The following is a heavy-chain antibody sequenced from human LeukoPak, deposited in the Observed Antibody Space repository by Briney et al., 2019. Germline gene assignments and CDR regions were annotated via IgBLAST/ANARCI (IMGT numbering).Heavy chain of an antibody. CDR1: GFNFSTYA. J-gene: IGHJ5*02. CDR3: AKGWEYSSGFDP. V-gene: IGHV3-23*01. Sequence: GGSLRLSCAASGFNFSTYAMSWVRQAPGKGLEWVSALSGSGVYTHYADSVKGRFTISRDNSKNTLYLQMNSLRDEDTAVYYCAKGWEYSSGFDPWGQGTLVTVSP. D-gene: IGHD6-19*01. CDR2: LSGSGVYT.